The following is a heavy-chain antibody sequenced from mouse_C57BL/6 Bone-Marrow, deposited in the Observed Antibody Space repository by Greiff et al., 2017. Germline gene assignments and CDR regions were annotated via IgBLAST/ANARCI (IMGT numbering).Heavy chain of an antibody. CDR3: TRDPIGWFAY. J-gene: IGHJ3*01. V-gene: IGHV5-9-1*02. Sequence: EVQLQESGEGLVKPGGSLKLSCAASGFTFSSYAMSWVRQTPEKRLEWVAYISSGGDYIYYADTVKGRFTISRDNARNTLYLQMSSLKSEDTAMYYCTRDPIGWFAYWGQGTLVTVSA. CDR2: ISSGGDYI. D-gene: IGHD2-14*01. CDR1: GFTFSSYA.